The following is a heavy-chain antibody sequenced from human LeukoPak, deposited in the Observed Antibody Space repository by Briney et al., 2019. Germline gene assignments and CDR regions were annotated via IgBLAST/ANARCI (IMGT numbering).Heavy chain of an antibody. D-gene: IGHD6-6*01. J-gene: IGHJ5*02. Sequence: GASVKVSCKASGYTFTGYYMHWLRQAPGQGLEWMGWINPNSGGTNYAHKFEGRVTMTRDTSISAAYMELSSLRSDDTAMYYCARRDGSSQNWFDPWGQGTLVTVSS. CDR3: ARRDGSSQNWFDP. CDR1: GYTFTGYY. V-gene: IGHV1-2*07. CDR2: INPNSGGT.